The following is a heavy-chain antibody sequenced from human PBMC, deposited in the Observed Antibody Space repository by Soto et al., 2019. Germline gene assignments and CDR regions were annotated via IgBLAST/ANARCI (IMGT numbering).Heavy chain of an antibody. CDR2: ISSNGGST. D-gene: IGHD3-22*01. Sequence: GGSLRLSCSASGFTFSSYAMHWVRQAPGKGLEYVSAISSNGGSTYYADSVKGRFTISRDNSKNTLYLQMSSLRAEDTAVYYCVKGYYDSSGYERSYYYYGMDVWGQGTTVTAP. CDR3: VKGYYDSSGYERSYYYYGMDV. J-gene: IGHJ6*02. CDR1: GFTFSSYA. V-gene: IGHV3-64D*06.